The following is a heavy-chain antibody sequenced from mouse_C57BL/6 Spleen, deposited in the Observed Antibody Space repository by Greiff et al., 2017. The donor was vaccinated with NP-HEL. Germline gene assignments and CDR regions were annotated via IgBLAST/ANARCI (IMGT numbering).Heavy chain of an antibody. J-gene: IGHJ1*03. V-gene: IGHV14-4*01. CDR1: GFNIKDDY. CDR2: IDPENGDT. D-gene: IGHD1-1*01. Sequence: EVHLVESGAELVRPGASVKLSCTASGFNIKDDYMHWVKQRPEQGLEWIGWIDPENGDTEYASKFQGKATITADTSSNTAYLQLSSLTSEDTAVYYCTTYGPDVWGTGTTVTVSS. CDR3: TTYGPDV.